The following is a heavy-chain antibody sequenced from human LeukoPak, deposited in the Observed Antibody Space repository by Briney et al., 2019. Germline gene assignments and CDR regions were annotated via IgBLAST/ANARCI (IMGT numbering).Heavy chain of an antibody. CDR3: ARGKVVRHEVFDY. CDR1: GYTLTELS. Sequence: ASVKVSCKVSGYTLTELSMHWVRQAPGKGLEWMGGFDPEDGETIYAQKFQGRVTLTEDTSTDTAYMELSSLRSADTAMYYCARGKVVRHEVFDYWGQGTLVTVSS. J-gene: IGHJ4*02. V-gene: IGHV1-24*01. CDR2: FDPEDGET. D-gene: IGHD3-10*01.